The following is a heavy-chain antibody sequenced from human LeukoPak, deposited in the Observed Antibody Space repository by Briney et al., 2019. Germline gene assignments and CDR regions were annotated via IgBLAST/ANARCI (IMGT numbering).Heavy chain of an antibody. Sequence: SETLSLTCTVSGGSISSSSYYWGWTRQPPGEGLEWIGSIYYSGSTYYNPSLKSRVTISVDTSKNQFSLKLSSVTAADTAVYYCARASDIVVVPAAEVWFDPWGQGTLVTVSS. CDR1: GGSISSSSYY. J-gene: IGHJ5*02. CDR2: IYYSGST. CDR3: ARASDIVVVPAAEVWFDP. D-gene: IGHD2-2*01. V-gene: IGHV4-39*01.